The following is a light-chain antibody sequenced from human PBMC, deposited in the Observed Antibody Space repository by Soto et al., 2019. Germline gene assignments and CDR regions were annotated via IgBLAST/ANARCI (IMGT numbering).Light chain of an antibody. V-gene: IGKV1-27*01. CDR2: GAT. J-gene: IGKJ4*01. CDR3: QRYDNAPLT. Sequence: DIQMTQSPSSLSASVGDRVTITCRASQGIGNYLAWYQQRPGKVPYLLIYGATSLLSGVPPRFSGGGSGTEFTLTISSLQTEDVATYYCQRYDNAPLTFGGGTKVDIK. CDR1: QGIGNY.